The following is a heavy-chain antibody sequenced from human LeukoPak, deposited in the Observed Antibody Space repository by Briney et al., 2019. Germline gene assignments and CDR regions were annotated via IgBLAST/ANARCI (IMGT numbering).Heavy chain of an antibody. CDR1: GFTFSSYA. D-gene: IGHD3-3*01. V-gene: IGHV3-23*01. Sequence: GGSLRLSCAASGFTFSSYAMSWVRQAPGKGLEWVSAISGSGGSTHYADSVKGRFTISRDNSKNALYLQMNSLRAEDTAVYYCAKVGYDFWSAKRPFDYWGQGTLVTVSS. J-gene: IGHJ4*02. CDR2: ISGSGGST. CDR3: AKVGYDFWSAKRPFDY.